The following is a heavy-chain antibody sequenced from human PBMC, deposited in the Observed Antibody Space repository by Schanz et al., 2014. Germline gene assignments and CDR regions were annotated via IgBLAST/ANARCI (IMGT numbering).Heavy chain of an antibody. CDR1: GFTFSTYA. D-gene: IGHD2-15*01. J-gene: IGHJ4*02. Sequence: VQLVESGGGLVQPGGSLRLSCAASGFTFSTYAMSWVRQAPGKGLEWVAVIWYDENNKYYADSVKGRFTISRDNSKNTLYLQMNTLRAEDTAVYYCARDRGYCSGGSCLTFDYWGQGTLVTVSS. CDR3: ARDRGYCSGGSCLTFDY. V-gene: IGHV3-30*04. CDR2: IWYDENNK.